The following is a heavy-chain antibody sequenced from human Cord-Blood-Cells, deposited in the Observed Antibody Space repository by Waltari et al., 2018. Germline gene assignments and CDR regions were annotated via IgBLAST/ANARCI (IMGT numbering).Heavy chain of an antibody. CDR3: ARLLPSYYDFWSGYSAFDY. J-gene: IGHJ4*02. Sequence: EVQLVQSGAEVKKPGESLKISCKGSGYSFTSYWIGWVRQMPGKGLEWMGLIYPSDSATRYSPSFQGQVTSSADKSISTAYLQWSSLKASDTAMYYCARLLPSYYDFWSGYSAFDYWGQGTLVTVSS. V-gene: IGHV5-51*01. CDR2: IYPSDSAT. D-gene: IGHD3-3*01. CDR1: GYSFTSYW.